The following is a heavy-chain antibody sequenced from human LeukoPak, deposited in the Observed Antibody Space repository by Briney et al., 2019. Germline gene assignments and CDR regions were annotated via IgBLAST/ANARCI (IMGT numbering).Heavy chain of an antibody. CDR1: GGSISSYY. CDR2: IYYSGST. CDR3: AREKYSGSYYYDDAFDI. V-gene: IGHV4-59*01. Sequence: PSETLSLTCPVSGGSISSYYWSWIRQPPGKGLEWIGYIYYSGSTNYNPSLKSRVTISVDTSKNQFSLKLSSVTAADTAVYYCAREKYSGSYYYDDAFDIWGQGTMVTVSS. D-gene: IGHD1-26*01. J-gene: IGHJ3*02.